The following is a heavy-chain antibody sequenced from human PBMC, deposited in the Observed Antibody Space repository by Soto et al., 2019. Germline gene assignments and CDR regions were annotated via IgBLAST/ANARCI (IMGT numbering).Heavy chain of an antibody. V-gene: IGHV4-59*01. J-gene: IGHJ4*02. CDR2: IHYSGTT. D-gene: IGHD2-8*01. CDR3: ARYNSYAIDY. CDR1: GSSIGIYD. Sequence: RSHRWAVSGSSIGIYDWSWIRQPPGKGLEWIANIHYSGTTNCNPSLASRVTLSVDTSKNQFSLKMTSVTAADRAMYFCARYNSYAIDYWGRGNLVNCSS.